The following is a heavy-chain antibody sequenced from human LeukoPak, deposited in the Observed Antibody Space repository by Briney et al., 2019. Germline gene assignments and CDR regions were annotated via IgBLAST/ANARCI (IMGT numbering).Heavy chain of an antibody. D-gene: IGHD3-3*01. Sequence: GGSLRLSCAASGFSFAGYGMSWVRQAPGKGLVSVSRINSDGSSTSYADSVKGRFTISRDNAKNTLYLQMNSLRAEDTAVYYCARERSGENAFDIWGQGTMVTVSS. J-gene: IGHJ3*02. CDR3: ARERSGENAFDI. V-gene: IGHV3-74*01. CDR1: GFSFAGYG. CDR2: INSDGSST.